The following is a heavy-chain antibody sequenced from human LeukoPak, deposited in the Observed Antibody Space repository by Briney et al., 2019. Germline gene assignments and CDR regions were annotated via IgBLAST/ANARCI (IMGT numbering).Heavy chain of an antibody. J-gene: IGHJ4*02. D-gene: IGHD3-10*01. CDR2: ISGSGGAT. V-gene: IGHV3-23*01. CDR1: GFTFNTYG. CDR3: ARGGVDYYGSGTYYLLYYFDY. Sequence: GGSLRLSCAASGFTFNTYGMSWVRQAPGKGLEWVSGISGSGGATYYADSVKGRFTISRDDPHNTLYLQMNSLRAEDTAVYFCARGGVDYYGSGTYYLLYYFDYWGQGALVTVSS.